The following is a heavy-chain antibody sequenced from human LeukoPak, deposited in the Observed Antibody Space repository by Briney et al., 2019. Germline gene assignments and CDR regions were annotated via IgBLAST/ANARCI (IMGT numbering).Heavy chain of an antibody. CDR1: GASISSIHW. V-gene: IGHV4-4*02. D-gene: IGHD1-26*01. CDR2: IYHSGNT. CDR3: AREEMPGKFDY. J-gene: IGHJ4*02. Sequence: SETLSLTCTVSGASISSIHWGSWFGQSPGKGLEWIGEIYHSGNTNYNPSLKSRVAISLDKSSNQFSLRLTSVTAADTAMYFCAREEMPGKFDYWGQGILVTVSS.